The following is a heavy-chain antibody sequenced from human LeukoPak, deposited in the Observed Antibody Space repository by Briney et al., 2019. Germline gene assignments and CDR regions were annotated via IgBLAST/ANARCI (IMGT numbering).Heavy chain of an antibody. CDR2: ITTDGSDT. CDR1: GFTFRNYW. CDR3: AKAYFNYYFDP. V-gene: IGHV3-74*01. D-gene: IGHD3-9*01. Sequence: QPGGSLRLSCLAPGFTFRNYWMYWVHQAPGKGLVWVSRITTDGSDTSCADSVKGRFTISRDNARNTLFLEMNSLRAEDTAVYYCAKAYFNYYFDPWGQGTLVTVSS. J-gene: IGHJ5*02.